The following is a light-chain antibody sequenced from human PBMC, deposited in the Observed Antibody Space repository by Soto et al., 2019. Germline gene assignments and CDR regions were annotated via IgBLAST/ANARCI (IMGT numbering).Light chain of an antibody. J-gene: IGKJ5*01. CDR3: QQYYTAPTIT. V-gene: IGKV4-1*01. Sequence: DIVLTQSPDSLAMSLGERATINCKSSQSVLYTLNKRNYLSWYQQKPGQPPKLLIYWAYTRDSGVPDRFSGSGSGTEFTLTISSLQAEGAAVYYCQQYYTAPTITFGQGTRLEIK. CDR1: QSVLYTLNKRNY. CDR2: WAY.